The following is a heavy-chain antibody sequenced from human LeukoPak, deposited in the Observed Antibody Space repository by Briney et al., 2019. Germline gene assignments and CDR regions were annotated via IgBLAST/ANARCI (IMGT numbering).Heavy chain of an antibody. Sequence: PSETLSLTCAVYGGSFSGYYWSWIRQPPGKGLEWIGEMNHNGSTNYNPSLKSRVTISVDEYKNQFSLKLSSVTAADTAVYYCASATYGEIVYWGQGTLVTVSS. CDR2: MNHNGST. CDR1: GGSFSGYY. CDR3: ASATYGEIVY. D-gene: IGHD4-17*01. J-gene: IGHJ4*02. V-gene: IGHV4-34*01.